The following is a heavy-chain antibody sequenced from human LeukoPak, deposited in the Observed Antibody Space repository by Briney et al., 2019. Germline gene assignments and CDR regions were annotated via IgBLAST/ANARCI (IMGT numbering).Heavy chain of an antibody. D-gene: IGHD6-19*01. J-gene: IGHJ3*02. CDR3: ARGGSSGWYGTDDAFDI. CDR1: GGSFSGYY. CDR2: INHSGST. Sequence: SETLSLTCAVYGGSFSGYYWSWIRQPPGKGLEWIGEINHSGSTNYNPSLKSRVTISVDTSKNQFSLKLSSVTAADTAVCYCARGGSSGWYGTDDAFDIWGQGTMVTVSS. V-gene: IGHV4-34*01.